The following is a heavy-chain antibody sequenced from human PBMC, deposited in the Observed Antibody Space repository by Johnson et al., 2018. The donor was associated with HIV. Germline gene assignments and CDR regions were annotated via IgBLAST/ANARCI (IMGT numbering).Heavy chain of an antibody. Sequence: VQLVESGGGVVQPGRSLRLSCAASGFTVSSNYMSWVRQAPGKGLEWVSVIYSGGRTYYADSVKGRFTISRDNSKNTLYLQMNSLRAEDTAVYYCAREKNTPDAFDIWGQGTMVTVSS. CDR3: AREKNTPDAFDI. CDR1: GFTVSSNY. CDR2: IYSGGRT. D-gene: IGHD2/OR15-2a*01. J-gene: IGHJ3*02. V-gene: IGHV3-66*01.